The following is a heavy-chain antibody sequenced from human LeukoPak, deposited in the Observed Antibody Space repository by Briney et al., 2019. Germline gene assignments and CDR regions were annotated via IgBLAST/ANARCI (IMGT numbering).Heavy chain of an antibody. CDR1: GYSIRSGYY. D-gene: IGHD3-10*01. Sequence: SETLSLTCTVSGYSIRSGYYWGWIRQPPGKGLEWIGSIYHSGGTFYNPSLKSRVTISVDTSRNQFSLKLSSVTAADTAVYYCARDWRGKTYYYGSGSYHYGMDVWGQGTTVTVSS. J-gene: IGHJ6*02. V-gene: IGHV4-38-2*02. CDR2: IYHSGGT. CDR3: ARDWRGKTYYYGSGSYHYGMDV.